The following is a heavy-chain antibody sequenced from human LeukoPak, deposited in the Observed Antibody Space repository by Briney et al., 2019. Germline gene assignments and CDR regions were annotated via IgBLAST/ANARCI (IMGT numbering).Heavy chain of an antibody. D-gene: IGHD1-26*01. J-gene: IGHJ3*02. CDR2: IKHSGST. CDR3: ARVYYAHAFDI. CDR1: GGSFSGYY. Sequence: AETLSLTCAAYGGSFSGYYWSWIRQPPGKGLEWIGEIKHSGSTNYNPSLKSRLTITVNTSKNQFSLKLRSLTSADTAVYDCARVYYAHAFDIWGQGTMVTVSS. V-gene: IGHV4-34*01.